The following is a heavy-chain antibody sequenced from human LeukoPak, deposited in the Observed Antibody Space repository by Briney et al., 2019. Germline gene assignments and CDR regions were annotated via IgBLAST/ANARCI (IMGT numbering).Heavy chain of an antibody. J-gene: IGHJ5*02. V-gene: IGHV4-39*07. CDR2: VNHSGST. Sequence: PSETLSLTCTVSGGSISSSSYYWSWIRQPPGKGLEWIGEVNHSGSTNYNPSLKSRVTISVDTSKNQFSLKLSSVTAADTAVYYCARRGHVWWLHAWFDPWGQGTLVTVSS. D-gene: IGHD5-12*01. CDR1: GGSISSSSYY. CDR3: ARRGHVWWLHAWFDP.